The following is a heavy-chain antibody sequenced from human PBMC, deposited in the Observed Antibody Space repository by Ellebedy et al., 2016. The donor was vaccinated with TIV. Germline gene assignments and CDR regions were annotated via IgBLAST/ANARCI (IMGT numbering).Heavy chain of an antibody. CDR2: IKQDGSEK. V-gene: IGHV3-7*01. CDR1: GFTFSSYW. Sequence: GESLKISCAASGFTFSSYWMSWVRQAPGKGLEWVANIKQDGSEKYYVDSVKGRFTISRDNAKNSLYLQMNSLRAEDTAVYYCARDQTVQAVALITYYYYGMDVWGQGTTVTVSS. D-gene: IGHD6-19*01. CDR3: ARDQTVQAVALITYYYYGMDV. J-gene: IGHJ6*02.